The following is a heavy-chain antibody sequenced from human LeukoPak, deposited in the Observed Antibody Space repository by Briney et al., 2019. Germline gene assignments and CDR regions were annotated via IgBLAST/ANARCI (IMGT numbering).Heavy chain of an antibody. CDR1: GYTFTSYC. D-gene: IGHD3-3*01. CDR3: ARGGYYDFSGRVY. CDR2: IIPIFGTA. J-gene: IGHJ4*02. V-gene: IGHV1-69*13. Sequence: ASVKVSCKASGYTFTSYCMHWVRQAPGQGLEWMGGIIPIFGTANYAQKFQGRVTITADESTSTAYMELSSLRSEDTAVYYCARGGYYDFSGRVYWGQGTLVNVSS.